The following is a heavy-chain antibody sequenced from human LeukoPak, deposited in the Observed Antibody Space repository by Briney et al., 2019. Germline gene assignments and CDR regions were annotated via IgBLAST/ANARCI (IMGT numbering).Heavy chain of an antibody. V-gene: IGHV4-39*01. CDR2: IYYSGST. D-gene: IGHD2-2*01. Sequence: SETLSPTCTVSGGSISSSSYYWGWIRQPPGKGLEWIGSIYYSGSTYYNPSLKSRVTISVDTSKNQFSLKLSSVTAADTAVYYCARQPDIVLVPELDYWGQGTLVTVSS. CDR3: ARQPDIVLVPELDY. J-gene: IGHJ4*02. CDR1: GGSISSSSYY.